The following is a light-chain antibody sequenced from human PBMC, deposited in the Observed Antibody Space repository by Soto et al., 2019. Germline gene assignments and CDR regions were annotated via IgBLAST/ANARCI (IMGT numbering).Light chain of an antibody. CDR3: QQYYSYPRT. J-gene: IGKJ1*01. CDR2: AAS. V-gene: IGKV1-8*01. Sequence: AIRMTQSPSSLSASTGDRVTITCRASQGISSHLAWYQQKPGKAPKLLIYAASTLQSGVPSRFSGSGSGTEFTLTISCLESEDFATYYCQQYYSYPRTFGQGTKVEIK. CDR1: QGISSH.